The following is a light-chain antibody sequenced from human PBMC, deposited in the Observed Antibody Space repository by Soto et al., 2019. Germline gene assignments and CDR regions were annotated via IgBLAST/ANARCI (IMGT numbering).Light chain of an antibody. CDR2: DAS. J-gene: IGKJ3*01. CDR1: QSVSNTY. CDR3: QQYGTSSGLLT. V-gene: IGKV3-20*01. Sequence: EIVLTQSPGTLSLSPGERATLSGRASQSVSNTYLAWYQQKPGQAPRLLIYDASSRATGITDRFSGSGSGTDFTLTISRLEPEDFAVYYCQQYGTSSGLLTFGPGTKVDIK.